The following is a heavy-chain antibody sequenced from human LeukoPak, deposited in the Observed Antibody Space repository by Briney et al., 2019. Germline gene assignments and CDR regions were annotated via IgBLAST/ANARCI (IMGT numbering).Heavy chain of an antibody. J-gene: IGHJ4*02. CDR2: ITTSGRTI. D-gene: IGHD4-17*01. V-gene: IGHV3-48*03. CDR1: GFTFSSYE. Sequence: GGSLRLSCAASGFTFSSYEMNWFRQAPGKGLEWVSYITTSGRTIYYADSVKGRFTISRDNAKNSLYLQMNILRAEDTAVYYCARGEDYGTNSFDYWGQGTLVTVSS. CDR3: ARGEDYGTNSFDY.